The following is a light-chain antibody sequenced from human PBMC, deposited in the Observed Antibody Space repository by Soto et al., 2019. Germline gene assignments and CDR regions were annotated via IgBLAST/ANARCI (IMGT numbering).Light chain of an antibody. CDR1: SSDFGDHKS. CDR3: SSSTDTSIL. CDR2: EVN. J-gene: IGLJ2*01. V-gene: IGLV2-14*01. Sequence: QSALTQAASVSGSPGQSITISCTGASSDFGDHKSVSWYQHHPGKAPKLIIYEVNYRPSGVSSRFSGSWSGNTASLTISGLQAEDEAHYYCSSSTDTSILFGGGTQLTVL.